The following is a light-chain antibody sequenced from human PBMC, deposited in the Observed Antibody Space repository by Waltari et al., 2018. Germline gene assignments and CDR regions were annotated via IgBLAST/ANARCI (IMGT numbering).Light chain of an antibody. CDR1: QSVTRA. Sequence: EIVLTQSPGTLSLSPGESATLSCRTSQSVTRALAWYQQKPCQDPRLLIYGAFNRATGIPGKFRGRGSGTDFSLTISSLEPEDFAVYYCQHYLRLPVTFGQGTKVEVK. CDR2: GAF. J-gene: IGKJ1*01. CDR3: QHYLRLPVT. V-gene: IGKV3-20*01.